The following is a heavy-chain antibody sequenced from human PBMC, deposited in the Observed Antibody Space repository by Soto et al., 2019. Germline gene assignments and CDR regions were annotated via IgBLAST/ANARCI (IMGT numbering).Heavy chain of an antibody. V-gene: IGHV4-4*02. CDR1: GDSLTNNPW. J-gene: IGHJ4*02. CDR2: IWHTGRP. CDR3: VRDSRTGCSSINCYMH. D-gene: IGHD2-15*01. Sequence: QLQLRESGQGLVKPSGPLSLPCEVSGDSLTNNPWWSWVRQAPGKGLEGIGEIWHTGRPNYNPSLKSRVAISIDKSKNQFSLKLSSVTAADTAVYYCVRDSRTGCSSINCYMHWGQGTLVTVSS.